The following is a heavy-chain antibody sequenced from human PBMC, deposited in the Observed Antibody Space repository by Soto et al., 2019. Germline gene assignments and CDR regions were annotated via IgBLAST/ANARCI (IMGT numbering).Heavy chain of an antibody. J-gene: IGHJ4*02. CDR3: VRSSGWTGDF. CDR1: GFTFSCRW. D-gene: IGHD3-10*01. CDR2: IKQDGSEI. V-gene: IGHV3-7*04. Sequence: PGGSLRLSCVASGFTFSCRWMNWVRHVPGKGLEWVANIKQDGSEIHYVDSVKGRFTISRDNAKNSLYLQMNSLRVEDTAVYHCVRSSGWTGDFWGQGILVTVSS.